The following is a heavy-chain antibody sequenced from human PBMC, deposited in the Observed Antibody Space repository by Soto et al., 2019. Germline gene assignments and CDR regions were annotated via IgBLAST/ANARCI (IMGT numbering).Heavy chain of an antibody. V-gene: IGHV1-2*02. CDR2: INPNSGGT. Sequence: QVHLVQSGAEVKKSGASVKVSSEASGYSFTAYCVHWVRQAPGQGLEWMGWINPNSGGTNYAQRFQGRVAMTTDTSTNTAYMELNSLKSDDTALYFCARSSGTYSDFDYWGQGTQVTVSS. CDR1: GYSFTAYC. CDR3: ARSSGTYSDFDY. D-gene: IGHD1-26*01. J-gene: IGHJ4*01.